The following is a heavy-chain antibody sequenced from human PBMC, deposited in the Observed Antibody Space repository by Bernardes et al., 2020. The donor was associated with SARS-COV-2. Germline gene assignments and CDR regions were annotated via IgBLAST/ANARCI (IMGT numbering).Heavy chain of an antibody. J-gene: IGHJ5*02. CDR2: IIPIFGTA. D-gene: IGHD2-2*01. CDR3: AREVVVPAAWFDP. V-gene: IGHV1-69*13. Sequence: SVKVSCKASGGTFSSYAISWVRQAPGQGLEWMGGIIPIFGTANYAQKFQGRVTITADESTSTAYMELSSLRSEDTAVYYCAREVVVPAAWFDPWGQGTLVTVSS. CDR1: GGTFSSYA.